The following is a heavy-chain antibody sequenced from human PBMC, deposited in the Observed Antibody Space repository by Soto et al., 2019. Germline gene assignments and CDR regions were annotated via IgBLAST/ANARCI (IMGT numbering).Heavy chain of an antibody. Sequence: QVQLVQSGAEVKKPGASVKVSCKASGYTFTSYGISWVRQAPGQGLEWMGWITAYNGNTNYAQKLQGRVTMTTDTATSTAYTELRSLRSDDTAVYYCAKRRGYSNGEFDYWGQGTLVTVSS. CDR2: ITAYNGNT. D-gene: IGHD5-18*01. CDR3: AKRRGYSNGEFDY. CDR1: GYTFTSYG. J-gene: IGHJ4*02. V-gene: IGHV1-18*01.